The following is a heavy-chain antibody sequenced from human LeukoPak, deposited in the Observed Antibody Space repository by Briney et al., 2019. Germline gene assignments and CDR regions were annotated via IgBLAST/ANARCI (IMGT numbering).Heavy chain of an antibody. V-gene: IGHV4-59*01. CDR1: GGSISSYY. J-gene: IGHJ6*02. Sequence: SETLSLTCTVSGGSISSYYWSWIRQPPGKGLEWIGYIYYSGSTNYNPSLKSRVTISVDTSKNQFSLKLSSVTAADTAVYYCARAATNRYYYYGMDVWGQGTTVTVSS. CDR2: IYYSGST. CDR3: ARAATNRYYYYGMDV. D-gene: IGHD1-26*01.